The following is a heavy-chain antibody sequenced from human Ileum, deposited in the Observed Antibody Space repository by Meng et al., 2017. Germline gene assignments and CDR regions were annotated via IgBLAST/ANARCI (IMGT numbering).Heavy chain of an antibody. D-gene: IGHD5-24*01. CDR1: VGPISSSSYY. J-gene: IGHJ2*01. CDR2: IYYSGST. Sequence: SGPALRNPSGPVSPTSTVLVGPISSSSYYWGWIRQPPGKGLEWIGSIYYSGSTYYNPSLKSRVTISVDTSKNQFSLKLSSVTAADTAVYYCASPVGEMATTEDWYFDLWGRGTLVTVSS. V-gene: IGHV4-39*07. CDR3: ASPVGEMATTEDWYFDL.